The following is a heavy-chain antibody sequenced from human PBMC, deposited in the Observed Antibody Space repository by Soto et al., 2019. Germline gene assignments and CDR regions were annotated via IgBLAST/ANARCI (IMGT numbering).Heavy chain of an antibody. CDR2: ISAYNGNT. CDR3: ARVGDSSGYFNYFDY. Sequence: ASVKLACKASGYTFTSYGISWVRQAPGQGLEWMGWISAYNGNTNYAQKLQGRVTMTTDTSTSTAYMELRSLRSDDTAVYYCARVGDSSGYFNYFDYWGQGTLVTVSS. J-gene: IGHJ4*02. D-gene: IGHD3-22*01. V-gene: IGHV1-18*04. CDR1: GYTFTSYG.